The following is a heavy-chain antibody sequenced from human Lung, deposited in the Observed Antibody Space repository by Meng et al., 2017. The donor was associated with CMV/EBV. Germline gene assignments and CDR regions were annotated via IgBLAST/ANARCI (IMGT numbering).Heavy chain of an antibody. CDR3: ARVSRDDYTYYFDY. CDR2: INPSGGST. CDR1: GYTFTSYY. V-gene: IGHV1-46*01. D-gene: IGHD5-24*01. Sequence: SXXVSXKASGYTFTSYYMHWVRQAPGQGLEWMGIINPSGGSTSYAQKFQGRVTMTRDTSTSTVYMELSSLRSEDTAVYYCARVSRDDYTYYFDYWGQGTLVTVSS. J-gene: IGHJ4*02.